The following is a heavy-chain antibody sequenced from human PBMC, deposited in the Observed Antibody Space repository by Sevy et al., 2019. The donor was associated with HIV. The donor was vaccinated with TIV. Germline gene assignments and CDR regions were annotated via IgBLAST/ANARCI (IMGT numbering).Heavy chain of an antibody. D-gene: IGHD3-3*01. CDR3: TRYDYDFWSGYYTGGY. CDR1: GFTFGDYA. Sequence: GGSLRLSCTASGFTFGDYAMSWFRQAPGKGLEWVGFIRSKAYGGTTEYAASVKGRFTISRDDSKSIAYLQMNSLETEDTAVYYCTRYDYDFWSGYYTGGYWGQGTLVTVSS. J-gene: IGHJ4*02. CDR2: IRSKAYGGTT. V-gene: IGHV3-49*03.